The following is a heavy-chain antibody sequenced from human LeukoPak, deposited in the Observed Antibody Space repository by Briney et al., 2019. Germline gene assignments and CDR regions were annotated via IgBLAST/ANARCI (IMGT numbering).Heavy chain of an antibody. J-gene: IGHJ5*02. D-gene: IGHD3-10*01. V-gene: IGHV4-39*01. Sequence: PSETLSLTCTVSGASITISGYSWGWIRQPPGKGLEWIGTFHSSGSTYYSSSLKSRVTISIDTSKSQFSLDVTSVTATDTATYYCAGLPTGFPNWFDPWGQGILVTVFS. CDR3: AGLPTGFPNWFDP. CDR2: FHSSGST. CDR1: GASITISGYS.